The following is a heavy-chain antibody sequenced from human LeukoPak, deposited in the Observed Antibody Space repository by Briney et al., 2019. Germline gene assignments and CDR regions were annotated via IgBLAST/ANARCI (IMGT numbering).Heavy chain of an antibody. CDR2: IRGKAYGGTT. V-gene: IGHV3-49*04. D-gene: IGHD2-2*01. CDR1: GFTFGDYA. J-gene: IGHJ3*02. Sequence: GGSLRLSCTTSGFTFGDYAMSWVRQAPGKGPEWVGFIRGKAYGGTTEYAASVKGRFTISRDDSKSITYLQMNSLKTEDTAVYYCTRVYCSSTNCYVDAFDIWGQGTMVTVSS. CDR3: TRVYCSSTNCYVDAFDI.